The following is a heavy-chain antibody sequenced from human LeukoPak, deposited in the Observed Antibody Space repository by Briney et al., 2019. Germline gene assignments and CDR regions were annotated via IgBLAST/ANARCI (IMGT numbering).Heavy chain of an antibody. CDR1: GYTFTGYY. D-gene: IGHD6-19*01. V-gene: IGHV1-2*02. J-gene: IGHJ4*02. CDR2: IHPKSGGT. Sequence: ASVKVSCKASGYTFTGYYMHWVRQAPGQGLEWMGWIHPKSGGTNYAQKFQGRVTMTRDTSISTGYMELSRLRSDDTAVYYCARTGDSGWYFDYWGQGTLVTVSS. CDR3: ARTGDSGWYFDY.